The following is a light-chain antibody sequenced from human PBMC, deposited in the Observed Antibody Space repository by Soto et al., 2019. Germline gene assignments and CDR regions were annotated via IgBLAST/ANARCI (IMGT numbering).Light chain of an antibody. CDR3: SSFSTRATHVI. V-gene: IGLV2-14*01. J-gene: IGLJ2*01. Sequence: QSALTQPASVSGSPGQSISISCTGTSSDVGAYDYVSWYQQHPGKAPKLIIFEVSNRPSGISDRFSGSKSGNTASLTISGLRPADEAEYSCSSFSTRATHVIFGGGTKLTVL. CDR1: SSDVGAYDY. CDR2: EVS.